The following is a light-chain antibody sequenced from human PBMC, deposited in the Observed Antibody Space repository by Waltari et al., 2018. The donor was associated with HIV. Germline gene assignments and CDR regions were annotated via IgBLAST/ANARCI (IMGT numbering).Light chain of an antibody. CDR1: SSNIGSNN. J-gene: IGLJ3*02. V-gene: IGLV1-44*01. Sequence: QSVLTQPPSASGTPGQRVTISCSGRSSNIGSNNVTLYQQLPGTAPKLLIYSNNQRPSGVPDRFSGSKSGTSASLAISGLQSDVEAAFYCAAWDDSLNGWVFGGGTKLTVL. CDR3: AAWDDSLNGWV. CDR2: SNN.